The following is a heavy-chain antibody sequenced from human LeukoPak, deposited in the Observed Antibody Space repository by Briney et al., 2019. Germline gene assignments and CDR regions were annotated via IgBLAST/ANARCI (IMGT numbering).Heavy chain of an antibody. V-gene: IGHV3-7*03. CDR2: IKQDGSDK. CDR3: ARDIPLAGEEEGPNWFDP. D-gene: IGHD6-19*01. CDR1: GFTFSAYW. J-gene: IGHJ5*02. Sequence: GGSLRLSCAASGFTFSAYWMSWVRQAPGKGLEWVANIKQDGSDKYYVDSVKGRFTISRDNAKNSLYLQMNSLRAEDTAVYYCARDIPLAGEEEGPNWFDPWGQGTLVTVSS.